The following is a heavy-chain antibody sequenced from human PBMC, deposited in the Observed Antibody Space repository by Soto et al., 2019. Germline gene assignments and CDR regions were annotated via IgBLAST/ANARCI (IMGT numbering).Heavy chain of an antibody. Sequence: EVQLVESGGGLVQPGGSLRLSCAASGFTFSNDWMHWVRQAPGKGLVWVSRINSDGTTTNYADSVKGRFTISRDNAKNTLYLQMSSLRAEDTAIYYCAVARTYGRNWFDPWGKGTLVTVSS. CDR1: GFTFSNDW. V-gene: IGHV3-74*01. CDR3: AVARTYGRNWFDP. D-gene: IGHD6-6*01. CDR2: INSDGTTT. J-gene: IGHJ5*02.